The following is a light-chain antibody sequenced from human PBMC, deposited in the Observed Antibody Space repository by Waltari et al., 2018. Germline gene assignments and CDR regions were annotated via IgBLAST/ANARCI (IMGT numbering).Light chain of an antibody. J-gene: IGLJ7*01. CDR3: GTWDSSLSGAV. CDR2: EDN. Sequence: QSVLTQPPSVSAAPGHRVTLSCSGGCSNIGNNSLSRYRQFPGTAPKLLSYEDNERPSGVPGRFSGSKSGTSATLDITGLQAGDEADYYCGTWDSSLSGAVFGGGTHLTVL. V-gene: IGLV1-51*02. CDR1: CSNIGNNS.